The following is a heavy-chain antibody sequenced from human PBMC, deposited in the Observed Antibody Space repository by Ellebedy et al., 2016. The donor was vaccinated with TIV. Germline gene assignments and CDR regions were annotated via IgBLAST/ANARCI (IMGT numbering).Heavy chain of an antibody. V-gene: IGHV3-30*03. Sequence: PGGSLRLSCAASGFTFSSYAMNWVHQAPGKGPEWVAIISYDGNSKYYADSVKGRFAISRDNSMTTLYLEMNSLRVEDTAIYYCARDLDESTGWYGGAAYWGQGTLVTVSS. J-gene: IGHJ4*02. D-gene: IGHD6-19*01. CDR1: GFTFSSYA. CDR2: ISYDGNSK. CDR3: ARDLDESTGWYGGAAY.